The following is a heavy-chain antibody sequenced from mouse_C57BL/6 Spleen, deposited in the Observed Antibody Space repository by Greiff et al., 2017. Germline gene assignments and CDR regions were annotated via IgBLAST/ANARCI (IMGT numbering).Heavy chain of an antibody. D-gene: IGHD2-5*01. Sequence: EVKLVESGGGLVQPKGSLKLSCAASGFSFNTYAMNWVRQAPGKGLEWVARIRSKSNNYATYYADSVKDRFTISRDDSESMLYLQMNNLKTEDTAMYYCVRQGSNYEGNYFDYWGQGTTLTVSS. CDR1: GFSFNTYA. CDR3: VRQGSNYEGNYFDY. J-gene: IGHJ2*01. V-gene: IGHV10-1*01. CDR2: IRSKSNNYAT.